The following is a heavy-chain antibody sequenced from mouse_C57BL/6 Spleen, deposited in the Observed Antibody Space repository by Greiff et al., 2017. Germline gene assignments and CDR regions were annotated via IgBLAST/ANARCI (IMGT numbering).Heavy chain of an antibody. CDR1: GYSFTGYY. CDR3: ARTGRNAMDD. CDR2: INPSTGGT. J-gene: IGHJ4*01. Sequence: VQLQQSGPELVKPGASVKISCKASGYSFTGYYMNWVKQSPEQSLEWIGEINPSTGGTTYNQKFKAKATLTVDTSASTAYMQLNSLTSEDSAVYYCARTGRNAMDDWGQGTSVTVSS. D-gene: IGHD1-1*01. V-gene: IGHV1-42*01.